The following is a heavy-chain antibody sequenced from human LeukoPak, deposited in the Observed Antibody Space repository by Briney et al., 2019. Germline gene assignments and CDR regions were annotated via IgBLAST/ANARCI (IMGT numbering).Heavy chain of an antibody. CDR3: AKDKAIFGVVTFDY. Sequence: GGSLRLSCAASGFTFSSYGMHWVRQAPGKGLEWVAVISYDGSNKYYADSVKGRFTISRDNSKNTLYLQMNSLRAEDTAVYYCAKDKAIFGVVTFDYWGQGTLVTVSS. D-gene: IGHD3-3*01. J-gene: IGHJ4*02. V-gene: IGHV3-30*18. CDR1: GFTFSSYG. CDR2: ISYDGSNK.